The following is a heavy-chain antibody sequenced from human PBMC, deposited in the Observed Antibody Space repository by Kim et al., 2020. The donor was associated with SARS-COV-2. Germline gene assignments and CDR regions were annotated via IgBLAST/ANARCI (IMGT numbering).Heavy chain of an antibody. Sequence: SVKVSCKADADTLRRHAISWVRQAPGQGLEWIGRIFPMISVATYAENLQGRTTIRADKSTSTVYLDLRSLKSNDTAVYFCAKEGPLAEDSVTIWFDPWG. CDR3: AKEGPLAEDSVTIWFDP. V-gene: IGHV1-69*04. D-gene: IGHD2-21*02. J-gene: IGHJ5*02. CDR1: ADTLRRHA. CDR2: IFPMISVA.